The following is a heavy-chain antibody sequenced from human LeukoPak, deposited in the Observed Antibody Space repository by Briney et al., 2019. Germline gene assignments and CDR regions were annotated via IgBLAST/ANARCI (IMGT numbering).Heavy chain of an antibody. J-gene: IGHJ4*02. CDR3: ASGSYDSSGYYYGGVDY. CDR2: IYYSGST. CDR1: GGSISSGGYY. D-gene: IGHD3-22*01. V-gene: IGHV4-31*03. Sequence: PSETLSLTCTVSGGSISSGGYYWSWIRQHPGTGLEWIGYIYYSGSTYYNPSLKSRVTISVDTSKNQFSLKLSSVTAADTAVYYCASGSYDSSGYYYGGVDYWGQGTLVTVSS.